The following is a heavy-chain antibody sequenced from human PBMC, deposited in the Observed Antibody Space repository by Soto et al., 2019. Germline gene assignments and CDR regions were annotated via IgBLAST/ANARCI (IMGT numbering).Heavy chain of an antibody. Sequence: PGWSLGLSCAASGFTFSSYSMNWVRQAPGKGLEWVSSISSSSSYIYYADSVKGRFTISRDNAKHSLYLQMNSLRAEDTAVYYCARDAKRFVVVIRALYYTYSMALGGART. V-gene: IGHV3-21*01. CDR2: ISSSSSYI. CDR1: GFTFSSYS. CDR3: ARDAKRFVVVIRALYYTYSMAL. D-gene: IGHD3-3*01. J-gene: IGHJ6*02.